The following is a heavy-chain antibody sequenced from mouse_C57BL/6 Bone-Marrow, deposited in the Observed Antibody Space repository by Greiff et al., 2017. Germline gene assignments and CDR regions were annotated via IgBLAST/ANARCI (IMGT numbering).Heavy chain of an antibody. V-gene: IGHV1-53*01. D-gene: IGHD1-1*01. J-gene: IGHJ4*01. Sequence: VQLQQPGTELVKPGASVKLSCKASGYTFTSYWMHWVKQRPGQGLEWIGNINPSNGGTNYNEKFKSKATLTVDKSSSTAYMQLSSLTSEDSAVYECARSPYDYGSSYAMDYWGQGTSVTVSS. CDR2: INPSNGGT. CDR3: ARSPYDYGSSYAMDY. CDR1: GYTFTSYW.